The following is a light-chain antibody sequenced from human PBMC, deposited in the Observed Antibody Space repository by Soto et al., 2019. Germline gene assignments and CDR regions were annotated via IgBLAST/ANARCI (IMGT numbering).Light chain of an antibody. Sequence: STEAPGTLYVSPGGRATRSCRASQSVSRRYLAWYQQNPGQAPRLLIYGASSRATGIPERFSGSGCGTDLTPIISSMENEYFEAYLCQQPGTATRTVGGGTKVDIK. CDR2: GAS. CDR1: QSVSRRY. J-gene: IGKJ4*01. CDR3: QQPGTATRT. V-gene: IGKV3-20*01.